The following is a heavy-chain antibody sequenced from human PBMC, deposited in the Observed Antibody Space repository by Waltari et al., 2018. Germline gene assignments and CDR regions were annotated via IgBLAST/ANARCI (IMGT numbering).Heavy chain of an antibody. V-gene: IGHV4-4*07. CDR3: AGGGWELQYNAFDI. Sequence: QVQLQESGPGLVKPSETLSLTCSVSGGPIRSYYRSWIRQPAGKGLEWIGRIYTSGSTNYNPSLKSRVTMSVDASKNQFSLKLTSVTAADTAVYYCAGGGWELQYNAFDIWGQGTMVTVSS. D-gene: IGHD1-26*01. CDR1: GGPIRSYY. CDR2: IYTSGST. J-gene: IGHJ3*02.